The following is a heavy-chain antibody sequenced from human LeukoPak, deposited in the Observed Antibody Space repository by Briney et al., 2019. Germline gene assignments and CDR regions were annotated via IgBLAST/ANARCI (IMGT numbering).Heavy chain of an antibody. CDR3: ARGGPPNYYDSSGYYYDFDY. CDR1: GFTFSSYA. V-gene: IGHV3-23*01. J-gene: IGHJ4*02. D-gene: IGHD3-22*01. CDR2: ISGSGGST. Sequence: GGSLRLSCAASGFTFSSYAMSWVRQAPGKGLEWVSAISGSGGSTYYADSVKGRYTISRDNSKNTLYLQMNSLRAEDTAVYYCARGGPPNYYDSSGYYYDFDYWGQGTLATVSS.